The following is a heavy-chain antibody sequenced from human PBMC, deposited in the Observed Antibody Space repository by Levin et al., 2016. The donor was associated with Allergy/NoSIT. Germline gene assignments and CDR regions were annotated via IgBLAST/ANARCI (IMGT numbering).Heavy chain of an antibody. CDR1: GGSFSGYY. J-gene: IGHJ6*02. D-gene: IGHD2-15*01. CDR2: INHSGST. CDR3: ARLGPIVVVVAATPYGMDV. V-gene: IGHV4-34*01. Sequence: SETLSLTCAVYGGSFSGYYWSWIRQPPGKGLEWIGEINHSGSTNYNPSLKSRVTISVDTSKNQFSLKLTSVTAADTAVYYCARLGPIVVVVAATPYGMDVWGQGTTVTVSS.